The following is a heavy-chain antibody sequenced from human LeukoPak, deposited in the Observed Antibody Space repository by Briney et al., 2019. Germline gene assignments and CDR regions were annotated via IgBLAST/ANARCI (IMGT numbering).Heavy chain of an antibody. V-gene: IGHV3-74*01. Sequence: GGSLRLSCAASGFTVSSKFMSWVRQAPGKGLVWVSRINSDGSSTSYADSVKGRFTISRDNAKNTLYLQMNSLRAEDTAVYYCARVRYYYVPDYWGQGTLVTVSS. J-gene: IGHJ4*02. D-gene: IGHD3-10*02. CDR2: INSDGSST. CDR3: ARVRYYYVPDY. CDR1: GFTVSSKF.